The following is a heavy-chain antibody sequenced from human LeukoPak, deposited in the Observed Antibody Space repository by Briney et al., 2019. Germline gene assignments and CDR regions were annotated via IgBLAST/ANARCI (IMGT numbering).Heavy chain of an antibody. CDR3: TRERYCSSTSCYGGWFDP. V-gene: IGHV1-69*13. CDR1: GGTFSSYA. D-gene: IGHD2-2*01. CDR2: IIPIFGTA. Sequence: ASVNVSCKASGGTFSSYAISWVRQAPGQGLEWMGGIIPIFGTANYAQKFQGRVTITADESTSTAYMELSSLRSEDTAVYYCTRERYCSSTSCYGGWFDPWGQGTLVTVSS. J-gene: IGHJ5*02.